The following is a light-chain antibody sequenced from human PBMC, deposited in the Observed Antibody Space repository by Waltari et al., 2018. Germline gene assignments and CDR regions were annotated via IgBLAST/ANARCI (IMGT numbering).Light chain of an antibody. J-gene: IGKJ2*01. CDR3: QQYGNSPIYT. CDR1: QSVTNNY. CDR2: GAS. Sequence: EIVLTQSPGTLSLSPGERATLSCRATQSVTNNYLAWYQQKPGQAPRLLIYGASTRATGIPDRFSGSGSGADFTLTISRLEPEDFAVYYCQQYGNSPIYTFGQGTKLDIK. V-gene: IGKV3-20*01.